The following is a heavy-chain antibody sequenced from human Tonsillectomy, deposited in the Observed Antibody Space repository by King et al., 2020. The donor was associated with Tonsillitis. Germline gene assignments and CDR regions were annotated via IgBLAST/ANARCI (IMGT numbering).Heavy chain of an antibody. CDR1: GFTFDDYA. V-gene: IGHV3-9*01. CDR2: ISWNSGSI. Sequence: VQLVESGGGLVQPGRSLRLSCAASGFTFDDYAMHWVRQAPGKGLEWVSGISWNSGSIGYADSVKGRFTISRDNAKNSLYLQMNSLRAEDTALYYCAKQQRYSGGWYGTLRFYYGMDVWGQGTTVTVSS. CDR3: AKQQRYSGGWYGTLRFYYGMDV. J-gene: IGHJ6*02. D-gene: IGHD6-19*01.